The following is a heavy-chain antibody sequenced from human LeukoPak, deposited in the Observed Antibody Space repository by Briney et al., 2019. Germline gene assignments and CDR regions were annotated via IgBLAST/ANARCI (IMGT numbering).Heavy chain of an antibody. Sequence: SVKVSCKASGGTFSSYAISWVRQAPGQGLEWMGRIIPILGIANYAQKFQGRVTITADKSTSTAYMELGSLRSEDTAVYYCARTSMEWLLLWAMDVWGQGTTVTVSS. CDR1: GGTFSSYA. CDR2: IIPILGIA. J-gene: IGHJ6*02. D-gene: IGHD3-3*01. CDR3: ARTSMEWLLLWAMDV. V-gene: IGHV1-69*04.